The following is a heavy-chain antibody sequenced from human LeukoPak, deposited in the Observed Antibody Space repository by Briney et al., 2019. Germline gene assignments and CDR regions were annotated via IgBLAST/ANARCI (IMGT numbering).Heavy chain of an antibody. CDR3: ARGGHDDSNHEFDY. J-gene: IGHJ4*02. D-gene: IGHD4-11*01. CDR1: GYPISSGYY. CDR2: IYHSGST. Sequence: PSETLSLTCTVSGYPISSGYYWGWIRQPPGKGLEWIGSIYHSGSTYYNPSLKSRVTISVDTSKNQFSLKLSSVTAADTAVYYCARGGHDDSNHEFDYWGQGTLVTVSS. V-gene: IGHV4-38-2*02.